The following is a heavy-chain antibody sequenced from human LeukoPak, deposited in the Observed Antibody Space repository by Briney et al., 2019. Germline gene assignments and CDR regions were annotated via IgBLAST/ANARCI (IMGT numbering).Heavy chain of an antibody. D-gene: IGHD2-2*01. CDR3: ARGSNLAIGVVPAAILYYMDV. Sequence: PSETLSLTCTVSGGSISSSSYYWGWIRQPPGKGLEWIGSGYYSGSSYYNPSLKSRVTISVDTSKNQFSLKLSSVTAADTAVYYCARGSNLAIGVVPAAILYYMDVWGKGTTVTISS. J-gene: IGHJ6*03. CDR2: GYYSGSS. V-gene: IGHV4-39*07. CDR1: GGSISSSSYY.